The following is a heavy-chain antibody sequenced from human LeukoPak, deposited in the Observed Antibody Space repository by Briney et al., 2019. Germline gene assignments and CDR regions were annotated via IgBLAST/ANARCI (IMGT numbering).Heavy chain of an antibody. CDR1: GFTLSRYE. CDR2: ISSSGNTI. D-gene: IGHD3-16*01. CDR3: ARDPTYVRDY. V-gene: IGHV3-48*03. J-gene: IGHJ4*02. Sequence: GGSLRLSCAASGFTLSRYEMNWVRQAPGKGLEWVSYISSSGNTIYYADSVKGRFTISRDNSENSLYLQMNSLRAEDTAVYYCARDPTYVRDYWGQGTLVTASS.